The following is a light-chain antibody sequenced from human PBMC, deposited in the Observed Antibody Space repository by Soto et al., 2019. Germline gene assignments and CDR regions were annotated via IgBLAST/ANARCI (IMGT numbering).Light chain of an antibody. Sequence: VMTQSPVTLSVSRRESATLSCRVSQSVTTNMAWYQQKPGQAPRLLIYGASTRATGIPARFSGSGSGTDFTLTISSLQSEDFAVYYCQQYNNWPPWTFGQGTKVDI. CDR3: QQYNNWPPWT. CDR2: GAS. J-gene: IGKJ1*01. CDR1: QSVTTN. V-gene: IGKV3-15*01.